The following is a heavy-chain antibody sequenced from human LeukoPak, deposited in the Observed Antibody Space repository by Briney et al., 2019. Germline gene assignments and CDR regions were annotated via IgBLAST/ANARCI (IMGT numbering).Heavy chain of an antibody. CDR1: GFTFDDYA. D-gene: IGHD6-19*01. CDR3: AKGKKMTVAGLFDY. V-gene: IGHV3-9*01. Sequence: GGSLRLSCAASGFTFDDYAMHWVRQAPGKGLECVSGISWNSGGIGYADSVKGRFTISRDNAKNSLYLKMNSLRAGDTALYYCAKGKKMTVAGLFDYWGQGTLVTVSS. CDR2: ISWNSGGI. J-gene: IGHJ4*02.